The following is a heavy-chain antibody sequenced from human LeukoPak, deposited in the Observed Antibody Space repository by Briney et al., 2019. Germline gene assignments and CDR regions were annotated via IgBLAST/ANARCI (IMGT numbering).Heavy chain of an antibody. D-gene: IGHD2-2*01. CDR3: ARFGLGPAASRAPNNNWFDP. V-gene: IGHV3-21*01. J-gene: IGHJ5*02. CDR2: ISSSSSYI. Sequence: GGSLRLSCAASGFTFSSYSMNWVRQAPGKGLEWVSSISSSSSYIYYADSVKGRFTISRDNAKNSLYLQMNSLRAEDTAVYYCARFGLGPAASRAPNNNWFDPWGQGTLVTVSS. CDR1: GFTFSSYS.